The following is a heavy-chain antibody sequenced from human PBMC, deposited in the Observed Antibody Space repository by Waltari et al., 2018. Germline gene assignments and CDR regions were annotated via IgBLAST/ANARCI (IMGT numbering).Heavy chain of an antibody. CDR2: ISGRGDSA. J-gene: IGHJ4*02. D-gene: IGHD2-21*01. Sequence: EVQLVESGGGLVQPGGSLRLSCAASGFTFSSYAMSWVRKAPGKGVEWVSSISGRGDSAYYADSVKGRFTISRDNSENTRYLQVNSLRAEDTAVYYCAKGGSPSCGGDCHFDYWGQGTLVTVSS. CDR3: AKGGSPSCGGDCHFDY. V-gene: IGHV3-23*04. CDR1: GFTFSSYA.